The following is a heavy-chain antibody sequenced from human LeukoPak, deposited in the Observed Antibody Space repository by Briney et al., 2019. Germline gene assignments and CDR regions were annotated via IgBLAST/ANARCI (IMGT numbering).Heavy chain of an antibody. CDR2: IYPGGTT. V-gene: IGHV3-66*02. D-gene: IGHD3-3*01. J-gene: IGHJ3*02. CDR3: ARVLRSGNTGFAFDI. Sequence: GGSLRLSCAASGLTVSSSFMTWVRLASGKGLEWVSIIYPGGTTYSADSVKGRSTISRDDSKNTLSLQMNSLRPDDTAVYYCARVLRSGNTGFAFDIWGQGTMVTVSS. CDR1: GLTVSSSF.